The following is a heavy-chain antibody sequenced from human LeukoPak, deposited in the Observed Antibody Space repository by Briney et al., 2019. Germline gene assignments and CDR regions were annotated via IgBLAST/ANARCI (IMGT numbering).Heavy chain of an antibody. CDR3: AKDSRGGWSGYFDL. CDR1: GFTFSSYG. Sequence: GGSLRVSCAASGFTFSSYGMYWVRQAPGKGLEWLTVIWHDGSAEFYADSVRGRFSISRDDSKNTVYLQMTSLRAEDTALYYCAKDSRGGWSGYFDLWGQGTLVTVSS. J-gene: IGHJ4*02. CDR2: IWHDGSAE. D-gene: IGHD6-19*01. V-gene: IGHV3-33*06.